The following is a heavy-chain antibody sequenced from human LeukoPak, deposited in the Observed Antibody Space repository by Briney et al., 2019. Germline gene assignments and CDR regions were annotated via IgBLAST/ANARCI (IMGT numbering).Heavy chain of an antibody. Sequence: GGSLRLSCAASGFTFSSYAMSWVRQAPGKGLEWVSTISGSGGTTYYADSVKGRFTISRDNSKNTLYLQMNSLRAEDTAVYYCARGTTGKRYYLDYWGQGTLVTVSS. J-gene: IGHJ4*02. CDR1: GFTFSSYA. D-gene: IGHD1-7*01. V-gene: IGHV3-23*01. CDR2: ISGSGGTT. CDR3: ARGTTGKRYYLDY.